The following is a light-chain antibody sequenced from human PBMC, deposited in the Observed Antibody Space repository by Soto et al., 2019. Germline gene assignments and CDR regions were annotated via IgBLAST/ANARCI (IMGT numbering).Light chain of an antibody. CDR1: PGIRSY. Sequence: AIRMTQSPSSLSASTGDRSTITCRASPGIRSYLAWYQQKPGKAPKLLIYAASTLQSGVPARFSGSGSGTDFTLTISCLQSEDFATYYCQQYYSYPRTFGQGTKVESK. CDR3: QQYYSYPRT. V-gene: IGKV1-8*01. CDR2: AAS. J-gene: IGKJ1*01.